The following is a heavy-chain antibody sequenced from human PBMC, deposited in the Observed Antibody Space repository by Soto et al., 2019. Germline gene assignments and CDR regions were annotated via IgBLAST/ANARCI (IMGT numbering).Heavy chain of an antibody. V-gene: IGHV4-39*01. D-gene: IGHD5-18*01. J-gene: IGHJ4*02. CDR1: GGSVSSRAHY. Sequence: QVQLQESGPGLVKPSETLSLTCTVSGGSVSSRAHYWGWIRQTPGKGLEWIGNIYYSRTTSYNPSLKSRVTISVDTSKNQFSLKLTSVTAADTAVYYCARQDPLSGYGYGLGGYYFDYWGQGTLVTVSS. CDR3: ARQDPLSGYGYGLGGYYFDY. CDR2: IYYSRTT.